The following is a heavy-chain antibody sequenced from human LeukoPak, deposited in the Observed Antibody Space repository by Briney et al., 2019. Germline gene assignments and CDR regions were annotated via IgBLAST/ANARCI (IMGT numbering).Heavy chain of an antibody. CDR3: AKDRPSGEIDY. Sequence: GGSLRLSCAASGFTFSSYGRHRVRQAPGKGLEWVAVISYDGSNKYYADSVKGRFTISRDNSKNTLYLQMNSLRAEDTAVYYCAKDRPSGEIDYWGQGTLVTVSS. CDR2: ISYDGSNK. V-gene: IGHV3-30*18. D-gene: IGHD3-10*01. J-gene: IGHJ4*02. CDR1: GFTFSSYG.